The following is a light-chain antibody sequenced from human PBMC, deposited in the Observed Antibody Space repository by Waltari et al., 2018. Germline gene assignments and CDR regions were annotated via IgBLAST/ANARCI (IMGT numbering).Light chain of an antibody. CDR3: QHYVSLPVT. V-gene: IGKV3-20*01. CDR2: GSS. J-gene: IGKJ1*01. CDR1: QSVKGT. Sequence: EIVLTQSPGTLSLSPGERATLSCRASQSVKGTLAWYQQKPGQSPRPLIYGSSTRATGIPDRFSGSGFGTDFTLTISRLEPEDFAVYYCQHYVSLPVTFGQGTKVEIK.